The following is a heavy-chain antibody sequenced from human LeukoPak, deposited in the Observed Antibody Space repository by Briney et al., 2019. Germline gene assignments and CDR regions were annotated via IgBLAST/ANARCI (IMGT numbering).Heavy chain of an antibody. CDR2: INPNSGGT. CDR1: GYTFSAYY. CDR3: ARDRDLQQLGIDY. J-gene: IGHJ4*02. Sequence: ASVRVSCKASGYTFSAYYIHWVRQAPGQGLEWMGWINPNSGGTNYAQKFQGRVTMTRDTSISTAYMELSRLRSDDAAVYYCARDRDLQQLGIDYWGQGTLVTVSS. V-gene: IGHV1-2*02. D-gene: IGHD6-13*01.